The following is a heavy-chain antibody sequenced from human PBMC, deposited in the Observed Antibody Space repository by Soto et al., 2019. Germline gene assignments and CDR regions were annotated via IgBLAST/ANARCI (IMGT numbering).Heavy chain of an antibody. Sequence: EVQLLESGGGLVQPGGSLRLSCAASGFTFSNYAMNWVRQATGKGLEWGSVISGSGGSTYYADSVKGRFTISRDNSKNTLNLQMNRLRAEDTAVYYCAKRATGTYFDYCCQGTLVTVS. CDR3: AKRATGTYFDY. D-gene: IGHD1-1*01. CDR1: GFTFSNYA. V-gene: IGHV3-23*01. CDR2: ISGSGGST. J-gene: IGHJ4*02.